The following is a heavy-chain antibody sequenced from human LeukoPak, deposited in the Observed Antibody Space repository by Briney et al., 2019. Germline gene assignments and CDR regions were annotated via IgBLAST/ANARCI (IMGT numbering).Heavy chain of an antibody. D-gene: IGHD3-22*01. V-gene: IGHV3-30*04. CDR3: AREDSSGYFGGAFDI. CDR1: GFTFSSYE. CDR2: ISYDGSNK. Sequence: GGSLRLSCAASGFTFSSYEMHWVRQAPGKGLEWVAVISYDGSNKYYADSVKGRFTISRDNSKNTLYLQMNSLRAEDTAVYYCAREDSSGYFGGAFDIWGQGTMVTVSS. J-gene: IGHJ3*02.